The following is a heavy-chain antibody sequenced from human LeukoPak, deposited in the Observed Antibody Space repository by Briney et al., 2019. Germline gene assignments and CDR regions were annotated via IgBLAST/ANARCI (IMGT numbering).Heavy chain of an antibody. CDR3: ARWAGDYVDAFDI. D-gene: IGHD4-17*01. J-gene: IGHJ3*02. CDR1: GGSISSGDYY. CDR2: IYYSGST. V-gene: IGHV4-30-4*01. Sequence: SETLSLTCAVSGGSISSGDYYWSWSRQPPGKGLEWIGYIYYSGSTYYNPSLKSRVTISVDTSKNQFSLKLSSVTAADTAVYYCARWAGDYVDAFDIWGQGTMVTVSS.